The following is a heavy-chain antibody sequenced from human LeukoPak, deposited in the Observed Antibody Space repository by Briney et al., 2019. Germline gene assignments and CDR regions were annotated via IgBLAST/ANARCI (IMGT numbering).Heavy chain of an antibody. CDR3: ARGWYYYYGMDV. CDR1: GGSFGGYY. V-gene: IGHV4-34*01. Sequence: SETLSLTCAVYGGSFGGYYWSWIRQPPGKGLEWIGEINHSGSTNYNPSLKSRVTISVDTSKNQFSLKLSSVTAADTAVYYCARGWYYYYGMDVWGQGTTVTVSS. CDR2: INHSGST. J-gene: IGHJ6*02.